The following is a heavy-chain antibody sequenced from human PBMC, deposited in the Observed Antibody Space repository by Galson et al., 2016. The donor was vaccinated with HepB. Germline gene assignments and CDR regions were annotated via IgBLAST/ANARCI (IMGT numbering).Heavy chain of an antibody. J-gene: IGHJ6*02. V-gene: IGHV3-11*01. CDR2: ISGGGESI. Sequence: SLRLSCAASGFTFNDYFINWIRQAPGKGLEWVSNISGGGESISYADSMKGRFTISRDNAKNSVFLQMNSLRAEDTAVYFCARDETGDYYYGMDVWGQGTTVTVSS. CDR1: GFTFNDYF. CDR3: ARDETGDYYYGMDV.